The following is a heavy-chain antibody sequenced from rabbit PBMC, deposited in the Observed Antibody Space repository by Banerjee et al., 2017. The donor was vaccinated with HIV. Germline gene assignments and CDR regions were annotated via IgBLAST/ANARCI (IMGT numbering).Heavy chain of an antibody. J-gene: IGHJ3*01. Sequence: QEQLVESGGGLVQPEGSLTLTCKASGFTLSSYWMWWVRQAPGKGLEWIACMNTISGDTVYATWAKGRFTISKTSSTTVTLQMTSLTAADTATYFCARGYWTDGLHLWGQGTLVTVS. CDR3: ARGYWTDGLHL. CDR2: MNTISGDT. D-gene: IGHD1-1*01. V-gene: IGHV1S45*01. CDR1: GFTLSSYW.